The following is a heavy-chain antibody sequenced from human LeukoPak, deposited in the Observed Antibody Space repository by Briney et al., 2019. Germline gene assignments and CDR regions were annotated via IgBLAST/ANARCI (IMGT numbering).Heavy chain of an antibody. CDR2: IYYSGST. CDR1: GGSISSSSYY. CDR3: ARHSRSGLAPD. Sequence: SETLSLTCTVSGGSISSSSYYWGWIRQPPGKGLEWIGSIYYSGSTYYNPSLESRVTISVDTSKNQFSLKLSSVTAADTAVYYCARHSRSGLAPDWGQGTLVTVSS. V-gene: IGHV4-39*01. D-gene: IGHD3-3*01. J-gene: IGHJ4*02.